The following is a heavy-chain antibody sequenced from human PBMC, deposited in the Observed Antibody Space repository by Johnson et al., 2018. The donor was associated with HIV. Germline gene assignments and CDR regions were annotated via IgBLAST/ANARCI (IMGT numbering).Heavy chain of an antibody. CDR2: ISGSGGST. CDR3: TTGTSWYGAITFDI. D-gene: IGHD6-13*01. V-gene: IGHV3-23*04. Sequence: VQLVESGGGLVQPGGSLRLSCAASGFTFSSYAMSWVRQVPGKGLEWVSAISGSGGSTYYADSVKGRFTISRDNSKNTLYLQMNSLKTEDTAVYYCTTGTSWYGAITFDIWGQGTMVTVSS. CDR1: GFTFSSYA. J-gene: IGHJ3*02.